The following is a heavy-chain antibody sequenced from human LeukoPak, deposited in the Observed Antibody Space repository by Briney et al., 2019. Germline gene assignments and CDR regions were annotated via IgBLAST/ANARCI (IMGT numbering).Heavy chain of an antibody. V-gene: IGHV3-23*01. CDR3: AKAPYSSSWSLFFY. Sequence: GGSLRLSCAASGFTFSSYAMSWVRQAPGKGLEWVSAISGSGGSTYYADSVKGRFTIYRDNSKNTLYLQMTSLRAEDTAVYYCAKAPYSSSWSLFFYWGQGTLVTVAS. CDR2: ISGSGGST. CDR1: GFTFSSYA. J-gene: IGHJ4*02. D-gene: IGHD6-13*01.